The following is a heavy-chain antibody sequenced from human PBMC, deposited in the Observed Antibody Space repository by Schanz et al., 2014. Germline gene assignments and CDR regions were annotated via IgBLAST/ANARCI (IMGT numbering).Heavy chain of an antibody. J-gene: IGHJ4*02. D-gene: IGHD3-22*01. CDR2: ISDSGDTA. CDR3: AKDRSWDYDSSGYFDY. CDR1: GFTFTNYA. Sequence: EVQLVESGGGLVQPGGSLRLSCAASGFTFTNYAMSWVRQAPGKGLEWVSLISDSGDTAYYADSVKGRFTISRDNFKGALYLQMNSLRAEDTAVYYCAKDRSWDYDSSGYFDYWGQGTLVTVSS. V-gene: IGHV3-23*04.